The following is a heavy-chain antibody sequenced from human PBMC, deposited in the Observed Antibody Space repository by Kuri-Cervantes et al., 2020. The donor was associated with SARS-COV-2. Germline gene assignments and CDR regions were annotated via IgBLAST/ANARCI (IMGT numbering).Heavy chain of an antibody. CDR1: GYTFTSYG. CDR2: ISAYNGNT. Sequence: ASVKVSCKASGYTFTSYGISWVRQAPGQGLEWMGWISAYNGNTNYAQKLQGRVTMTRDTSISTAYMELSRLRSDDTAVYYCARDRRVCSGGSCYYYYYGMDVWGQGTTVTVSS. J-gene: IGHJ6*02. CDR3: ARDRRVCSGGSCYYYYYGMDV. V-gene: IGHV1-18*04. D-gene: IGHD2-15*01.